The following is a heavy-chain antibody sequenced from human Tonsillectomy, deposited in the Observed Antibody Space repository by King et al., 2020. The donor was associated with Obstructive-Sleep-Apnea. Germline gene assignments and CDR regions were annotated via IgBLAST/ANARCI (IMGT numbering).Heavy chain of an antibody. V-gene: IGHV3-74*01. Sequence: VQLVESGGGVVQSGGSLRLSCAASGFTFSSHWMHWVRQVPGKGLVWVSRIKNDGSGIIYADSVKGRFTISRDNTKNTLYLQMNSLRAEDTAVYYCAREWSRCGWPFDHWGQGTLVTVSS. D-gene: IGHD6-19*01. CDR1: GFTFSSHW. J-gene: IGHJ4*02. CDR2: IKNDGSGI. CDR3: AREWSRCGWPFDH.